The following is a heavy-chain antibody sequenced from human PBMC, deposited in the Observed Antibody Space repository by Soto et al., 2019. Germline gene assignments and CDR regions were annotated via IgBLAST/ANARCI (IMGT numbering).Heavy chain of an antibody. CDR2: TSYDGNNK. Sequence: QVQLVESGGGVVQPGTSLRLSCAASGFRFKSFVMHWVRQAPGKGLEWVAFTSYDGNNKDYGDSVKGLFTVSRDNSQKTLHLQVDFLRPEDTALFYCARWGTTGGFDLWGQGTLVSVSS. CDR1: GFRFKSFV. V-gene: IGHV3-30*19. D-gene: IGHD3-16*01. J-gene: IGHJ4*02. CDR3: ARWGTTGGFDL.